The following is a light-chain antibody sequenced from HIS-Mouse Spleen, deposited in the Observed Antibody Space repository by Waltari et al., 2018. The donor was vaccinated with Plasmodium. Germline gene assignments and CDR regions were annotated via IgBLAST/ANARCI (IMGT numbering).Light chain of an antibody. CDR3: QQYYSTPLT. CDR2: WAS. CDR1: TSVLYSSNNQNY. Sequence: DIVMTQSPDSLAVSLGERATIDCKSSTSVLYSSNNQNYLAWYQQKPGQPPKLLIYWASTRESGVPDRFSGSGSGTDFTLTISSLQAEDVAVYYCQQYYSTPLTFGGGTKVEIK. V-gene: IGKV4-1*01. J-gene: IGKJ4*01.